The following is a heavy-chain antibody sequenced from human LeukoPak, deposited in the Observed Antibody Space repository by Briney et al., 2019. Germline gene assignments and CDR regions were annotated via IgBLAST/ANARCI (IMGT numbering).Heavy chain of an antibody. D-gene: IGHD3-10*01. Sequence: GGSLRLSCAASGFTFSSYGMHWVRQAPGKGLEWVAFIRYDGSNKYYADSVKGRFTISRDNSKNTLYLQMNSLRAEDTAVYYCAKDRRGYGSGSYYFDYWGQGTLVIVSS. CDR1: GFTFSSYG. V-gene: IGHV3-30*02. CDR2: IRYDGSNK. J-gene: IGHJ4*02. CDR3: AKDRRGYGSGSYYFDY.